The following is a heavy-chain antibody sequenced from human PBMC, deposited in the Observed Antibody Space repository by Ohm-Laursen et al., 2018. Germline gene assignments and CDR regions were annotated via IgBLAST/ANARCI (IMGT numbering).Heavy chain of an antibody. CDR3: AKDSHYDSSGYYTNYYYYGMDV. CDR2: ISYDGSNE. J-gene: IGHJ6*02. D-gene: IGHD3-22*01. Sequence: SLRLFCTASGFTFSNYGMHWVRQAPGKGLEWVAVISYDGSNEYYADSVKGRFTISRDNAKNSLYLQMNSLRAEDTALYYCAKDSHYDSSGYYTNYYYYGMDVWGQGTTVTVSS. CDR1: GFTFSNYG. V-gene: IGHV3-30*18.